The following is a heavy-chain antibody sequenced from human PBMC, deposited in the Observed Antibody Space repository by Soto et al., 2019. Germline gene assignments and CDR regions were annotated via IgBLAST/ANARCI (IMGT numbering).Heavy chain of an antibody. CDR3: ARGGRSGWSRPYYYYGMDV. D-gene: IGHD6-19*01. CDR2: INHSGST. Sequence: QVQLQQWGAGLLKPSETLSLTCAVYGGSFSGYYWSGLRPPPGKGLESIGEINHSGSTNYNPSLKSRVTISVDTSKNQFSLRLSSVTAADTAVYYCARGGRSGWSRPYYYYGMDVWGQGTTVTVSS. J-gene: IGHJ6*02. V-gene: IGHV4-34*01. CDR1: GGSFSGYY.